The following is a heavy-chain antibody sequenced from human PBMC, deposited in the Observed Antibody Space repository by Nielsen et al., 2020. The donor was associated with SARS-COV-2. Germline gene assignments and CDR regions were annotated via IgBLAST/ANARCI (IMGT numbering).Heavy chain of an antibody. D-gene: IGHD3-10*01. CDR1: GFTFSSYG. Sequence: GESLKISCAASGFTFSSYGMHWVRQAPGKGLEWVAVISYDGSNKYYADSVKGRFTISRDNSKNTLYQQMNSLRAEDTAVYYCAKDSPYGSGSYYNGGVDYWGQGTLVTVSS. V-gene: IGHV3-30*18. CDR2: ISYDGSNK. CDR3: AKDSPYGSGSYYNGGVDY. J-gene: IGHJ4*02.